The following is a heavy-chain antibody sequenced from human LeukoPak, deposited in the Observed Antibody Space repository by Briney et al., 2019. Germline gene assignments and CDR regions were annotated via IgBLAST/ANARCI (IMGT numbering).Heavy chain of an antibody. CDR1: GGSISSSSYY. J-gene: IGHJ5*02. CDR2: IYYSVST. Sequence: SETLSLTCTVSGGSISSSSYYWGWIRQPPGKGLEWIGRIYYSVSTYYNPSLKSRVTMSVDTSKNQFSLKLSSVTAADTAVYYCAREGQYQLPNWFDPWGQGTLVTVSS. CDR3: AREGQYQLPNWFDP. V-gene: IGHV4-39*07. D-gene: IGHD2-2*01.